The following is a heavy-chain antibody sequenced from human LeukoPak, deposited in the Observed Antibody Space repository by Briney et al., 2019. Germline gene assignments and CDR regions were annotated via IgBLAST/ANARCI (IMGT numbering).Heavy chain of an antibody. CDR2: IYYSGST. J-gene: IGHJ4*02. CDR3: VREVYYYDSSGD. D-gene: IGHD3-22*01. CDR1: GGSISSGDYY. Sequence: PSQTLSLTCTVSGGSISSGDYYWSWIRQPPGKGLEWIGYIYYSGSTYYNPSLKSRVTISVDTSKNQFSLKLSSVTAADTAVYYCVREVYYYDSSGDWGQGTLVTVSS. V-gene: IGHV4-30-4*01.